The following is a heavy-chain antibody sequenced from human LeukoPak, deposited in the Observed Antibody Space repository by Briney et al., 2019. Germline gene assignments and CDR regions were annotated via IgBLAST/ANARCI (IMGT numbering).Heavy chain of an antibody. J-gene: IGHJ4*02. Sequence: GGSLRLSCEASGFSFSAAWMTWVRQAPGKGLEWVANIKQDGSEKNYVDSMKGRFTISRDNAKNSLYLQMNSLRDEDTAVYYCARGDGSSWVDYWGQGTLVTVSS. V-gene: IGHV3-7*01. CDR2: IKQDGSEK. D-gene: IGHD6-13*01. CDR1: GFSFSAAW. CDR3: ARGDGSSWVDY.